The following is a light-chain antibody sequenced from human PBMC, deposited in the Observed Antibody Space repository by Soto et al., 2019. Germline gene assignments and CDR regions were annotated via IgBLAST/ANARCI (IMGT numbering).Light chain of an antibody. J-gene: IGKJ1*01. CDR2: GAS. Sequence: EIVLTQSPGTLSLSPGERATLSCRASQSVSSSYLAWYQQKPGQAPRLLIYGASSRATGIPDRFSGSGSGTDFPLTISRLEPEDFAVYYCQQYGSSPEFGQGTKVEI. V-gene: IGKV3-20*01. CDR1: QSVSSSY. CDR3: QQYGSSPE.